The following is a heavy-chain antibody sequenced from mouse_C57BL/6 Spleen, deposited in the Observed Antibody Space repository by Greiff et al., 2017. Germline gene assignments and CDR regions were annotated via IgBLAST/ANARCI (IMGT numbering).Heavy chain of an antibody. CDR2: IYPRDGST. Sequence: QVQLQQSDAELVKPGASVKISCKVSGYTFTDPTIHWMKQRPEQGLEWIGYIYPRDGSTKYNEKFKGKATLTADKSSSTAYMQLNSLTSEDSAVYFCAIRLYGNYEEAMDYWGQGTSVTVSS. D-gene: IGHD2-1*01. CDR1: GYTFTDPT. J-gene: IGHJ4*01. CDR3: AIRLYGNYEEAMDY. V-gene: IGHV1-78*01.